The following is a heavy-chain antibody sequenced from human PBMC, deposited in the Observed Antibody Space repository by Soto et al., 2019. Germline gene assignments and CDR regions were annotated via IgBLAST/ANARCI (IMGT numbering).Heavy chain of an antibody. J-gene: IGHJ4*02. V-gene: IGHV1-18*01. CDR3: ARWDGIFGAGGVD. Sequence: QVKLVQSGAEARRPGASVIVSCKASGYIFTQYGIGWVRQAPGQGLEWMGWINGFNGKPNYAQEFRGRVTMTTDTSTSTAYMDLRSLTSDDTGVYYCARWDGIFGAGGVDWGQGTLVTVSS. CDR1: GYIFTQYG. CDR2: INGFNGKP. D-gene: IGHD3-16*01.